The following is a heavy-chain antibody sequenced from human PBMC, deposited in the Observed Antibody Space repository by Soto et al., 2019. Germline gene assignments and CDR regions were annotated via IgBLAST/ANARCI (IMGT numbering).Heavy chain of an antibody. D-gene: IGHD6-13*01. J-gene: IGHJ4*02. CDR1: GFTFKIYA. CDR3: AKDLAVGAAGYHFDH. CDR2: VANDGRDK. Sequence: QVQLVESGGGVVQPGRSLRLSCAASGFTFKIYAMHWVRQAPGKGLEWVAVVANDGRDKHHTESVKGRLAISRDNSKNTLYLQMDSLRTDDTAVYYCAKDLAVGAAGYHFDHWGRGTRSPSPQ. V-gene: IGHV3-30*18.